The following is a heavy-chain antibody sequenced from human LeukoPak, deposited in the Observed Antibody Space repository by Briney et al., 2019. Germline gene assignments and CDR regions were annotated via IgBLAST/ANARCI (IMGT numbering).Heavy chain of an antibody. CDR1: GFTFSSYA. J-gene: IGHJ4*02. CDR2: ISGSGGST. D-gene: IGHD2-8*01. CDR3: AKERAEVLMVYALDY. Sequence: GGSLRLSCAASGFTFSSYAMSWVRQAPGKGLEWVSAISGSGGSTYYADSVKGRFTISRDNSENTLYLQMNSLRAEDTAVYYCAKERAEVLMVYALDYWGQGTLVTVSS. V-gene: IGHV3-23*01.